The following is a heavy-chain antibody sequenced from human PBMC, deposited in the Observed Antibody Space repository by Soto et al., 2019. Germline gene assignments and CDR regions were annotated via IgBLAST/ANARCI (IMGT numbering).Heavy chain of an antibody. Sequence: SETLSLTCSLSGGSIRSTCYYWGWIRQPPGKGLEWIGSIYYSGTTFYNASLKGRVTISVDTSKNQFSLRLTSVTATDTAVYFCARQKWEQPKWFDPWGQGTLVTVSS. J-gene: IGHJ5*02. CDR3: ARQKWEQPKWFDP. CDR2: IYYSGTT. CDR1: GGSIRSTCYY. V-gene: IGHV4-39*01. D-gene: IGHD1-26*01.